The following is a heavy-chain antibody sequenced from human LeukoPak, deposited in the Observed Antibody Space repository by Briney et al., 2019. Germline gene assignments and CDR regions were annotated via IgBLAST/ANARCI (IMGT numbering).Heavy chain of an antibody. CDR2: ISGSGSST. J-gene: IGHJ4*02. CDR1: GFTFSSYA. CDR3: AKWYSSSWYLFDY. D-gene: IGHD6-13*01. Sequence: GGSLRLSCAASGFTFSSYAMSWVRQAPGKGLEWVSAISGSGSSTYYADSVKGRFTISRDNSKNTLYLQMNSLRAEDTAVYYCAKWYSSSWYLFDYWGQGTLVTVSS. V-gene: IGHV3-23*01.